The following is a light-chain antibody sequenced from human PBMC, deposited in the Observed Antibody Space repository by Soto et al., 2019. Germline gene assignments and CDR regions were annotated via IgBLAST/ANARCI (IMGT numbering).Light chain of an antibody. J-gene: IGKJ1*01. CDR1: HSLLHSNGLQY. CDR3: QQYNNWPPWT. CDR2: GAS. V-gene: IGKV3-15*01. Sequence: VMTQSPPSLPVTPGEPASISCRSSHSLLHSNGLQYLAWYQQKPGQAPRLLIYGASTRATGFPARFSGSGSGTEFTLTISSLQSEDFAVYYCQQYNNWPPWTFGQGTKVDNK.